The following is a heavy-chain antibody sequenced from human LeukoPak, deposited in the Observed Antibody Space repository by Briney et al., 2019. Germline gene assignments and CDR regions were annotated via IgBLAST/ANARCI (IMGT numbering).Heavy chain of an antibody. CDR3: ARDRYYYGSGSYYNRGHFDY. CDR1: GFTFSSYS. Sequence: GGSLRLSCAASGFTFSSYSMNWVRRAPGKGLEWVSSISSSSYIYYADSVKGRFTISRDNSKNTLYLQMNSLRAEDTAVYYCARDRYYYGSGSYYNRGHFDYWGQGTLVTVSS. CDR2: ISSSSYI. V-gene: IGHV3-21*01. D-gene: IGHD3-10*01. J-gene: IGHJ4*02.